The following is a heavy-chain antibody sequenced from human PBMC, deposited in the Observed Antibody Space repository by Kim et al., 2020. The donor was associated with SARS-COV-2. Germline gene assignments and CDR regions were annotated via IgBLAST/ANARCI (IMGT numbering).Heavy chain of an antibody. V-gene: IGHV1-46*01. D-gene: IGHD6-19*01. Sequence: ASVTVSCKASGYTFTNYYMHWVRQAPGQGLEWMGIINPSGGSTSYAQKFQGRVTMNRDTSTSTDYMELSRLISEDTAVYYCVRGGFGIAVRGRSYFDYWGQGTLVTVSS. CDR1: GYTFTNYY. CDR3: VRGGFGIAVRGRSYFDY. J-gene: IGHJ4*02. CDR2: INPSGGST.